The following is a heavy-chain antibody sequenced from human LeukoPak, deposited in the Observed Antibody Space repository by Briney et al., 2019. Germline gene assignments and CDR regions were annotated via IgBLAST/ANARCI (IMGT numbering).Heavy chain of an antibody. D-gene: IGHD6-13*01. CDR2: ISDSGTTI. V-gene: IGHV3-11*01. J-gene: IGHJ4*02. CDR1: GFTFSDYY. Sequence: PGGSLRLSCAASGFTFSDYYMSWIRQAPGKGLEWVSYISDSGTTIYYADSVKGRFTISRDNAKNSLYLQMNSLRAEDTAIYYCARDPGYSSTWYWSYWGQGTLVTVSS. CDR3: ARDPGYSSTWYWSY.